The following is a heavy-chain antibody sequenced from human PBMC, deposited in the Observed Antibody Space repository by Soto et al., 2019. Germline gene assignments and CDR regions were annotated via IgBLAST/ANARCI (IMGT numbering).Heavy chain of an antibody. D-gene: IGHD5-12*01. V-gene: IGHV3-30*18. J-gene: IGHJ3*02. CDR2: ISYDGSNK. CDR1: GFTFSSYG. Sequence: GGSLRLSCAASGFTFSSYGMHWVRQAPGKGLEWVAVISYDGSNKYYADSVKGRFTISRDNSKNTLYLQMNSLRAEDTAVYYCANLPITSDYELTDAFDIWGQGTMVTVSS. CDR3: ANLPITSDYELTDAFDI.